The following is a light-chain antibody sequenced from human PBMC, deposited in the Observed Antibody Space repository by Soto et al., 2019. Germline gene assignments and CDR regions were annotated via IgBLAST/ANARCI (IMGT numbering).Light chain of an antibody. CDR1: SSDVGSYNR. J-gene: IGLJ1*01. CDR3: CSYTTTYTYV. Sequence: QSALTQPASVSGSPGQSITISCTGTSSDVGSYNRVSWYQQHPGKAPKLRIYEGTKRPSGVSTRFSGSKSGNTASLTISGLLAEDEGDYYCCSYTTTYTYVFGTGTKLTVL. CDR2: EGT. V-gene: IGLV2-23*01.